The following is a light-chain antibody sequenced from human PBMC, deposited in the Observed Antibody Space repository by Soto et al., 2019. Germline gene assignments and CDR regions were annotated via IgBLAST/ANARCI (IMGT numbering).Light chain of an antibody. Sequence: IVLTQSPATLSLSPGESATLSCRASQSSSRFLAWYQQNPGQAPRLLIYDASNRANGIPASVSGSGSGTDFTLTISSLEPEECAVYYCQQRRNWPGTFCTGNKVEIK. CDR3: QQRRNWPGT. CDR2: DAS. CDR1: QSSSRF. V-gene: IGKV3-11*01. J-gene: IGKJ1*01.